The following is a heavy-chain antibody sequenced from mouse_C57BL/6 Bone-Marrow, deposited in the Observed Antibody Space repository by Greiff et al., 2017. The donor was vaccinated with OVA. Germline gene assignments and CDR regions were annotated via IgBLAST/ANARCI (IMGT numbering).Heavy chain of an antibody. V-gene: IGHV14-4*01. CDR3: TTWVITTGFDY. CDR2: IDPENGDT. J-gene: IGHJ2*01. CDR1: GFNIKDDY. Sequence: EVQLQQSGAELVRPGASVKLSCPASGFNIKDDYMHWVKQRPEQGLEWIGWIDPENGDTEYASKFQGKATITADTSSNTAYLQLSSLTSEDTAVYYCTTWVITTGFDYWGQGTTLTVSS. D-gene: IGHD1-1*01.